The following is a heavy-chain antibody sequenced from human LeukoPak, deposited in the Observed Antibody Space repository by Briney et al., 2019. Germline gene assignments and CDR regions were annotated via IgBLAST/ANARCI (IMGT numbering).Heavy chain of an antibody. V-gene: IGHV3-9*01. J-gene: IGHJ4*02. CDR1: GFTFSSYG. Sequence: PGRSLRLSCAASGFTFSSYGMHWVRQAPGKGLEWVSGISWNSGSIGYADSVKGRFTISRDNAKNSLYLQMYSLRAEDTALYYCAKPCYGDPYAFDYWGQGTLVTVSS. CDR2: ISWNSGSI. D-gene: IGHD4-17*01. CDR3: AKPCYGDPYAFDY.